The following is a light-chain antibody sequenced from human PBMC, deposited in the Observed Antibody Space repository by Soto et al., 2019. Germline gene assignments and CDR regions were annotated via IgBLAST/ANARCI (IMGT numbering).Light chain of an antibody. Sequence: EIIMTQSPATLSVAPGEGATLSCRASRSVGSKLAWYQQKPGQAPRLLIFGVSNRATGVPARFSGSGSGTDFSLTISSLEFEDFAVYYCQQYSDWPPEYTFGLGTKVEIK. CDR1: RSVGSK. CDR2: GVS. V-gene: IGKV3-15*01. J-gene: IGKJ2*01. CDR3: QQYSDWPPEYT.